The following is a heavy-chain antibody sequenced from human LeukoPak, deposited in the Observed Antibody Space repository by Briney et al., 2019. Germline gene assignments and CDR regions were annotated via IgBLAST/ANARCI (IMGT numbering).Heavy chain of an antibody. V-gene: IGHV4-39*07. D-gene: IGHD1-26*01. J-gene: IGHJ4*02. Sequence: PSETLSLTCTVSGGSISSGSYYWGWIRQPPGKGLEWIGSIYYSGSTYYNPSLKSRVTISVDTSKNQFSLKLSSVTAADTAVYYCARDRWEGGDYWGQGTLVTVSS. CDR3: ARDRWEGGDY. CDR2: IYYSGST. CDR1: GGSISSGSYY.